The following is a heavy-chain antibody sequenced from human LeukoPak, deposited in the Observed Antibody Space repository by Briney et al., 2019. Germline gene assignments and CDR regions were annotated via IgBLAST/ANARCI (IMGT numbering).Heavy chain of an antibody. J-gene: IGHJ4*02. V-gene: IGHV3-30*04. CDR2: ISYDGSKK. D-gene: IGHD6-19*01. Sequence: PGGSLRLSCAASGFTSSSSAMQWVRQAPGKGLEWVAVISYDGSKKYYADSVKGRFTISRDDSKNTLYLQMNSLRGEDTAVYYCARSRSASTSGWYDYFDYWGRGTLVTVSS. CDR3: ARSRSASTSGWYDYFDY. CDR1: GFTSSSSA.